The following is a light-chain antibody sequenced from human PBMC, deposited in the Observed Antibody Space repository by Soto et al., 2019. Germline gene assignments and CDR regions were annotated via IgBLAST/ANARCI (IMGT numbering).Light chain of an antibody. CDR3: QSYDSSLSEV. CDR2: GNS. CDR1: SSNIGAGYD. J-gene: IGLJ1*01. V-gene: IGLV1-40*01. Sequence: QSVLTQPPSVSGAPGQRVTISCTGSSSNIGAGYDVHWYQQLPGRAPKLLIYGNSNRPSGVPDRFSGSKSGTSASLAITGLQAEDEADYYGQSYDSSLSEVFGTGTKLTV.